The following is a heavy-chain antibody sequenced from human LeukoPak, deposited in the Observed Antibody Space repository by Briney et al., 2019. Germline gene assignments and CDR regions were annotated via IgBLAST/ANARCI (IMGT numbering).Heavy chain of an antibody. CDR2: ISSSSYI. J-gene: IGHJ3*02. D-gene: IGHD3-22*01. CDR3: ARDHYYDSSGYTPAGDAFDI. Sequence: GGSLRLSCAASGFTFSSYAMSWVRQAPGKGLEWVSSISSSSYIYYADSMKGRFTISRDNAKNSLYLQMNSPRAEDTAVYYCARDHYYDSSGYTPAGDAFDIWGQGTMVTVSS. CDR1: GFTFSSYA. V-gene: IGHV3-21*06.